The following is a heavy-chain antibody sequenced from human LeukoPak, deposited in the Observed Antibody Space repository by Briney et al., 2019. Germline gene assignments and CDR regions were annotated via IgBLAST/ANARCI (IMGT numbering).Heavy chain of an antibody. CDR1: GGTFSSYA. V-gene: IGHV1-69*05. J-gene: IGHJ6*03. CDR3: ARAPHYYDSSGEYYYYYYMDV. D-gene: IGHD3-22*01. Sequence: SVKVSCKASGGTFSSYAISWVRQAPGQGLESMGGIIPIFGTANYAQKFQGRVTITTDESTSTAYMELSSLRSEDTAVYYCARAPHYYDSSGEYYYYYYMDVWGKGTTVTVSS. CDR2: IIPIFGTA.